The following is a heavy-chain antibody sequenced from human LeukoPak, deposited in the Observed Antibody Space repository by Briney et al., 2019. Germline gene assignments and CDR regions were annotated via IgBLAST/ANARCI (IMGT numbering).Heavy chain of an antibody. CDR2: IKQDGSEK. V-gene: IGHV3-7*04. CDR3: ARATYYYDSSGFPADH. Sequence: QAGGSLRLSCAASGFTFSSYWMSWVRQAPGKGLEWVANIKQDGSEKYYVDSVKGRFTISRDNAKNSLYLQMNSLRAEDTAVYYCARATYYYDSSGFPADHWGQGTLVTVSS. CDR1: GFTFSSYW. D-gene: IGHD3-22*01. J-gene: IGHJ4*02.